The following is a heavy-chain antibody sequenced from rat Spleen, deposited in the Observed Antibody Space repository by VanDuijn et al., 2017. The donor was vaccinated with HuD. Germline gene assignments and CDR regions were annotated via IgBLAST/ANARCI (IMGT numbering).Heavy chain of an antibody. D-gene: IGHD1-11*01. CDR2: ISSRGGNI. Sequence: EVQLVESGGGLVQPGRSLKLSCTASEFTFSNYDMAWVRQAPAKGLEWIASISSRGGNIYYRDSLKGRFTISRDNAKITLYLQMDSLWSEDTATYYCARHYGGDREYVMDAWGQGASVTVSS. V-gene: IGHV5-25*01. J-gene: IGHJ4*01. CDR1: EFTFSNYD. CDR3: ARHYGGDREYVMDA.